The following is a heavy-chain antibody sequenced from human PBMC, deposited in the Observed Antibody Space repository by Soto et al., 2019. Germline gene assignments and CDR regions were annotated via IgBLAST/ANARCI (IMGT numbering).Heavy chain of an antibody. CDR1: GATLTAQV. CDR3: ARGVYGSGNYYTGPSAFDI. Sequence: QVQLEQSGAEVKKPGSSGRVSCKASGATLTAQVVAWLRRPPGQGLEWMGGTIPVFNTAKYAQKFQGRVTVTADKFTNIAYMELSSLRSEDTAFYFCARGVYGSGNYYTGPSAFDIWGQGTMVIVSS. D-gene: IGHD3-10*01. J-gene: IGHJ3*02. CDR2: TIPVFNTA. V-gene: IGHV1-69*06.